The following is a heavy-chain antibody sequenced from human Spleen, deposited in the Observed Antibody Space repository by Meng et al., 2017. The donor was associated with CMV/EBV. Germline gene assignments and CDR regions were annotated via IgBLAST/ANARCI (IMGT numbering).Heavy chain of an antibody. CDR2: INPNTGGT. CDR3: AREDKGVTMIVGDNWFDP. V-gene: IGHV1-2*02. CDR1: GYTFTAYY. Sequence: ASVKVSCKASGYTFTAYYMHWVRQAPGQGLEWMGWINPNTGGTNYAQKFQGRVTMTRDTSISTAYMELSTLRSDDAAVYYCAREDKGVTMIVGDNWFDPWGQGTLVTVSS. J-gene: IGHJ5*02. D-gene: IGHD3-22*01.